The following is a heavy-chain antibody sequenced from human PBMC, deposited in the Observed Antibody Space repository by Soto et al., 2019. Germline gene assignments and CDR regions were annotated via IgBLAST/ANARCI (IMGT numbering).Heavy chain of an antibody. V-gene: IGHV1-58*01. CDR3: ARDPGYSSSWPDY. D-gene: IGHD6-13*01. CDR1: GFTFSSSA. J-gene: IGHJ4*02. CDR2: IDVGSANA. Sequence: ASVKVSCKTSGFTFSSSAAHWVRQARGQGLQWIGWIDVGSANANYAQMLQERVTITTDISTSTAYMELKTLRSDDTAVYYCARDPGYSSSWPDYWGQGTLVTSPQ.